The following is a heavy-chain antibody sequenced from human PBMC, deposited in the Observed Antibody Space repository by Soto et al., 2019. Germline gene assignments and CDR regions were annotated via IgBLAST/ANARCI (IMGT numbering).Heavy chain of an antibody. Sequence: GESLKISCNGSGYSFTSYWISWVRQMPGKGLEWMGRIDPSDSYTNYSPSFQGHVTISADKSISTAYLQWSSLKASDTAMYYCARRTPLGYSYGYYYYYVMDVWGQGTTVTVSS. V-gene: IGHV5-10-1*01. CDR1: GYSFTSYW. J-gene: IGHJ6*02. CDR2: IDPSDSYT. D-gene: IGHD5-18*01. CDR3: ARRTPLGYSYGYYYYYVMDV.